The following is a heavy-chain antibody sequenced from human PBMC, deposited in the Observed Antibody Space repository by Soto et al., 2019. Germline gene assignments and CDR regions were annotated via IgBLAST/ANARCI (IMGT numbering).Heavy chain of an antibody. V-gene: IGHV1-18*04. Sequence: GASVKVSCKASGYTFTSYGVSWVRQAPGQGLEWMGWISAYNGNTNYAQKLQGRVTMTTDTSTSTAYMELRSLRSDDTAVYYCARGGGNTVIDDPFDIWGQGTMVTVSS. CDR3: ARGGGNTVIDDPFDI. J-gene: IGHJ3*02. D-gene: IGHD2-21*01. CDR2: ISAYNGNT. CDR1: GYTFTSYG.